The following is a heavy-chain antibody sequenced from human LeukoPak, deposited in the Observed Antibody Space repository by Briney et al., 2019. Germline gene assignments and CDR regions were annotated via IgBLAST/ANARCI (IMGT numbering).Heavy chain of an antibody. CDR2: INPNSGGT. CDR1: GYTFTSLY. J-gene: IGHJ6*02. Sequence: ASVKVPCNASGYTFTSLYMHCGRQAPGQGLEWMGWINPNSGGTNYAQKFQGRVTMTRDTSISTAYMELSSLRSDDAAVYYCARVLDFWCGSTPYSYDTMDVWGQGTTVTVSS. V-gene: IGHV1-2*02. D-gene: IGHD3-3*01. CDR3: ARVLDFWCGSTPYSYDTMDV.